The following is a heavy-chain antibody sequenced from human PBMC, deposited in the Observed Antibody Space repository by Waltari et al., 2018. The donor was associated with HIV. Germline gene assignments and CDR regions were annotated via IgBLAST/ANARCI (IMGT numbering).Heavy chain of an antibody. CDR3: ARQRWEKTFDY. Sequence: QLQLQESGPGLVKPSETLSLTCTVSGGSISSSSYYWGWIRQPPGKGLGWIGNIYYSGSTYSNPSLKSRVTISVDTSKNPFSLKLSSVTAADTAVYSCARQRWEKTFDYWGQGTLVTVSS. V-gene: IGHV4-39*01. CDR1: GGSISSSSYY. CDR2: IYYSGST. D-gene: IGHD1-26*01. J-gene: IGHJ4*02.